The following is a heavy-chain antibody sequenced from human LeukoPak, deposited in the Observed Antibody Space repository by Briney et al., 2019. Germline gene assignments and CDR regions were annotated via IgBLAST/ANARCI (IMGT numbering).Heavy chain of an antibody. D-gene: IGHD2-15*01. J-gene: IGHJ4*02. CDR2: ISGSGGST. CDR1: GFTFSSYE. CDR3: AKDILGYCSGGSCSRYRGFDY. Sequence: GGSLRLSCAASGFTFSSYEMNWVRQAPGKGLEWVSAISGSGGSTYYADSVKGRFTISRDNSKNTLYLQMNSLRAEDTAVYYCAKDILGYCSGGSCSRYRGFDYWGQGTLVTVSS. V-gene: IGHV3-23*01.